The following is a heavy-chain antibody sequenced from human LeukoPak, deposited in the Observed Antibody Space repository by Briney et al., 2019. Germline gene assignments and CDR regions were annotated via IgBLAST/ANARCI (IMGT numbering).Heavy chain of an antibody. J-gene: IGHJ4*02. Sequence: GGSLRLSCAASGFIFSSYVMNWVRQAPGKGLEWVSGISGSGGSTYYADSVKGRFTISRDNAKNSLYLQMNSLRAEDTAVYYCARGGGYSSGWYIDYWGQGTLVTVSS. CDR2: ISGSGGST. CDR1: GFIFSSYV. CDR3: ARGGGYSSGWYIDY. V-gene: IGHV3-23*01. D-gene: IGHD6-19*01.